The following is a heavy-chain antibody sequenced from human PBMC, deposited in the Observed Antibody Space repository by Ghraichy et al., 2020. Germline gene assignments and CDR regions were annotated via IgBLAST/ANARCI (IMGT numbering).Heavy chain of an antibody. CDR2: INGGSGTI. D-gene: IGHD6-19*01. J-gene: IGHJ4*02. V-gene: IGHV3-48*04. CDR3: ARDLGSGWYFDY. Sequence: GSLRLSCVASEFSFSTYSMSWVRQAPGKGLDWVSYINGGSGTIYYSDSVKGRFTISRDNAKNSLYLQMNSLRAEDTAVYYCARDLGSGWYFDYWGQGTLVTVSS. CDR1: EFSFSTYS.